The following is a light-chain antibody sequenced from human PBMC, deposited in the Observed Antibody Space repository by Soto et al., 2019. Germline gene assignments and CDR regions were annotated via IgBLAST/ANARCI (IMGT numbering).Light chain of an antibody. V-gene: IGKV1-27*01. CDR2: ATS. CDR3: QKYNSAPLT. Sequence: DIVMTQSPSTLSVSVGERATLSCRASQSISSDLAWYQQSPGKVPRLLIYATSTRHTGIPSRFSGSGSGTDFTLTISSLQPEDFATYYCQKYNSAPLTFGGGTKVDIK. J-gene: IGKJ4*01. CDR1: QSISSD.